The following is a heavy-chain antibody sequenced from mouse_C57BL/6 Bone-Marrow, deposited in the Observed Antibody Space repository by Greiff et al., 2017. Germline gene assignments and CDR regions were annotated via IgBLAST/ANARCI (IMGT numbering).Heavy chain of an antibody. CDR1: GFTFSSYA. J-gene: IGHJ1*03. CDR3: ARAVFYYDYDDWYFDV. D-gene: IGHD2-4*01. Sequence: EVHLVESGGGLVKPGGSLKLSCAASGFTFSSYAMSWVRQTPEKRLEWVATISDGGSYTYYPDNVKGRFTISRDNAKNNLYLQMSHLKSEDTAMYYCARAVFYYDYDDWYFDVWGTGTTVTVSS. CDR2: ISDGGSYT. V-gene: IGHV5-4*01.